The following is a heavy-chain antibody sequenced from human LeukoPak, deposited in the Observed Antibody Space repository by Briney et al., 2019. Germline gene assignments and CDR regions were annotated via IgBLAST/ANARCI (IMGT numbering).Heavy chain of an antibody. J-gene: IGHJ4*02. CDR1: GFTFSSYA. D-gene: IGHD1-1*01. Sequence: GGSLRLSCAASGFTFSSYAMSWVRQAQGKGLVGGSAISGSGGSTYYADSVKGRFTISRDNSKNTLYLQTNSLRAENTAVYYCAKDRTRFGYWGQGTLVTVSS. CDR2: ISGSGGST. CDR3: AKDRTRFGY. V-gene: IGHV3-23*01.